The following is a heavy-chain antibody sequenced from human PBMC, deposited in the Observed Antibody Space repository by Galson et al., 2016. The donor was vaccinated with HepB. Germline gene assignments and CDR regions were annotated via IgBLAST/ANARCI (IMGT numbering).Heavy chain of an antibody. CDR2: IKQDGNEK. CDR3: ARRFPRYDILTDDYYYCLDV. D-gene: IGHD3-9*01. J-gene: IGHJ6*03. Sequence: SLRLSCAASGFTFNVYWMTWVRQAPGKGLEWVANIKQDGNEKHYVDSVKGRFTISRDNANVSLHLEMNSLRAEDTAVYYCARRFPRYDILTDDYYYCLDVWGKGTTVTVSS. CDR1: GFTFNVYW. V-gene: IGHV3-7*03.